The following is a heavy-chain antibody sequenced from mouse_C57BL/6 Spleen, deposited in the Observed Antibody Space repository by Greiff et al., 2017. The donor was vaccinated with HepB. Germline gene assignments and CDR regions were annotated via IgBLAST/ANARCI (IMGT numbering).Heavy chain of an antibody. D-gene: IGHD3-2*02. CDR1: GYTFTGYW. CDR2: ILPGSGST. CDR3: ARRPAQATSFAY. V-gene: IGHV1-9*01. Sequence: QVQLQQSGAELMKPGASVKLSCKATGYTFTGYWIEWVKQRPGHGLEWIGEILPGSGSTNYNEKFKGKATFTADTSSNTAYMQLSSLTTEDSAIYYCARRPAQATSFAYWGQGTLVTVSA. J-gene: IGHJ3*01.